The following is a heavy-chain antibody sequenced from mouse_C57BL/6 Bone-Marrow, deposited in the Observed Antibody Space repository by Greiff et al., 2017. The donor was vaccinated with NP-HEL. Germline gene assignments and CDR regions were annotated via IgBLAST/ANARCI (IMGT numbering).Heavy chain of an antibody. CDR1: GFTFSSYA. J-gene: IGHJ3*01. V-gene: IGHV5-4*01. Sequence: EVKLMESGGGLVKPGGSLKLSCAASGFTFSSYAMSWVRQTPEKRLEWVATISDGGSYTYYPDNVKGRFTISRDNAKNNLYLQMSHLKSEDTAMYYCARDGNGFAYWGQGTLVTVSA. CDR2: ISDGGSYT. D-gene: IGHD2-1*01. CDR3: ARDGNGFAY.